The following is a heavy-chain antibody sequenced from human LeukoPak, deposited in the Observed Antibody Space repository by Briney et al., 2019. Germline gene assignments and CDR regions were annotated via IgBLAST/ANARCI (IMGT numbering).Heavy chain of an antibody. CDR2: IFPSGGEI. CDR3: AKGSRGSYLNY. V-gene: IGHV3-23*01. Sequence: GGSLRLSCAASGFTFSTFAMIWVRQPPGKGLEWVSSIFPSGGEIHYADSVKGRFTISRDNSKNTLYLQMNSLRAEDTAVYYCAKGSRGSYLNYWGQGTLVTVSS. J-gene: IGHJ4*02. D-gene: IGHD1-26*01. CDR1: GFTFSTFA.